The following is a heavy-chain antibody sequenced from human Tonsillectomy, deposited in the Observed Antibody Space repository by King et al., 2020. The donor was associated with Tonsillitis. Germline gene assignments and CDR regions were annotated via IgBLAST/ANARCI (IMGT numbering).Heavy chain of an antibody. Sequence: VQLQESGGGLVQPGGSLRLSCEASGFTFSTYAMSWVRQAPGKGPEWVSAISGRDTRTFYADSVKGRFTISRDDSKNTVSLKMSSLRAEDTAVYYCAKESPYSGNYRFYYFDYWGQGTLVTVSS. J-gene: IGHJ4*02. CDR3: AKESPYSGNYRFYYFDY. V-gene: IGHV3-23*01. D-gene: IGHD1-26*01. CDR1: GFTFSTYA. CDR2: ISGRDTRT.